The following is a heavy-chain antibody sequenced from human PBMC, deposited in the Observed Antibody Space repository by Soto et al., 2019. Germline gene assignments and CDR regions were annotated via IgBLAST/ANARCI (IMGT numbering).Heavy chain of an antibody. CDR3: ARGMGQYQLPLYYYYYYGMDV. V-gene: IGHV1-2*04. CDR2: INPNSGGT. Sequence: VSVNLYCKAAGYAFTVYYMHLVRQAPRQGLEWMGWINPNSGGTNYAQKFQGWVTMTRDTSISTAYMELSRLRSDDTAVYYCARGMGQYQLPLYYYYYYGMDVWGQGTTVTVSS. D-gene: IGHD2-2*01. J-gene: IGHJ6*02. CDR1: GYAFTVYY.